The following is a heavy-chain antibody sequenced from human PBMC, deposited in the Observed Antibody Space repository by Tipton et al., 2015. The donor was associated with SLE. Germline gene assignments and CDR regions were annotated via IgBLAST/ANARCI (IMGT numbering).Heavy chain of an antibody. CDR2: IYYSGST. J-gene: IGHJ6*03. D-gene: IGHD3-16*01. CDR1: DDALSSSSYY. Sequence: TLSLTCTVSDDALSSSSYYWGWVRQPPGKGLEWIGTIYYSGSTYYNTSLKSRVTISADTSKNQFSLRLSSVTAADTAVYYCARGVSGYFSYCYMDVWGKGTTVTISS. V-gene: IGHV4-39*01. CDR3: ARGVSGYFSYCYMDV.